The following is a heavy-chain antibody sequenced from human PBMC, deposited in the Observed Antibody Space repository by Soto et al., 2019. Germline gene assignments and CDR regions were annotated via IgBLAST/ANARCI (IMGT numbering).Heavy chain of an antibody. CDR1: GFTFGDYA. V-gene: IGHV3-49*03. CDR2: FRSKAYGGTT. J-gene: IGHJ5*02. CDR3: TREGPLLWFGELSGSWFDP. D-gene: IGHD3-10*01. Sequence: GGSLRLSCTASGFTFGDYAMSWFRQAPGKGLEWVGFFRSKAYGGTTEYAASVKGRFTISRDDSKSIAYLQMNSLKTEDTAVYYCTREGPLLWFGELSGSWFDPWGQGTLVTVSS.